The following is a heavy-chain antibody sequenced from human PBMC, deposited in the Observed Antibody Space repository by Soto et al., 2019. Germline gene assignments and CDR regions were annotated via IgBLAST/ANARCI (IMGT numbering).Heavy chain of an antibody. D-gene: IGHD1-26*01. Sequence: QVQLQESGPGLVKPSETLSLTCPVSVGSIGGYSWSCIRQPPGTGLEWIGYIYYSGSTNYNPSLTSRVPISVDTSKNQFSLRLSSVTAADTAVYYCARRYGSGIDYWGQGTRVTVSS. CDR3: ARRYGSGIDY. CDR1: VGSIGGYS. J-gene: IGHJ4*02. CDR2: IYYSGST. V-gene: IGHV4-59*08.